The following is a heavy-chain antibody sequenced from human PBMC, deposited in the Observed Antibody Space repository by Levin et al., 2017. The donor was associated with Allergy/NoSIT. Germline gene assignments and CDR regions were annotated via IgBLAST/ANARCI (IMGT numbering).Heavy chain of an antibody. D-gene: IGHD3-10*01. Sequence: PGGSLRLSCAASGFTFSSYGMHWVRQAPGKGLEWVAAISYDGSNKYYADSVKGRFTISRDNSKNTLYLQMNSLRAEDTAVYYCAKGRITMVRGVPQYYFDYWGQGTLVTVSS. CDR3: AKGRITMVRGVPQYYFDY. CDR2: ISYDGSNK. J-gene: IGHJ4*02. CDR1: GFTFSSYG. V-gene: IGHV3-30*18.